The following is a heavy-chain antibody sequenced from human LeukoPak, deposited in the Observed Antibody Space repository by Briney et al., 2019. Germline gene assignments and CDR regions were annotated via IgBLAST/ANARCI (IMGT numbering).Heavy chain of an antibody. Sequence: GGSLRLSCAASGFTFSDYYMSWIRQAPGKGLEWVSYISSSSSYTNYADSVKGRFTISRDNAKNSLYLQMNSLRAEDTAVYYCATNYDILTGSPKDDAFDIWRQGTMVTVSS. J-gene: IGHJ3*02. CDR2: ISSSSSYT. V-gene: IGHV3-11*03. D-gene: IGHD3-9*01. CDR3: ATNYDILTGSPKDDAFDI. CDR1: GFTFSDYY.